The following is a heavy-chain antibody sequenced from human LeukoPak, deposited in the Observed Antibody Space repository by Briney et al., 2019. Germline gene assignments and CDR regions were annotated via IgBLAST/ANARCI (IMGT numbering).Heavy chain of an antibody. V-gene: IGHV1-8*01. CDR2: MNPNSGNT. J-gene: IGHJ6*03. CDR3: ARAFSWTTESYYYMDV. D-gene: IGHD3/OR15-3a*01. Sequence: ASVKVSCKASGYTFTSYDINWVRQATGQGLEWMGWMNPNSGNTGYAQKFQGRVIMTKNTSITTAYMDLSSLRSEDTAVYYCARAFSWTTESYYYMDVWGKGTTVTVSS. CDR1: GYTFTSYD.